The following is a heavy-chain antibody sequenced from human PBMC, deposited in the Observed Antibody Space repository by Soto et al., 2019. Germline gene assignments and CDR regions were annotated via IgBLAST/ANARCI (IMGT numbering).Heavy chain of an antibody. Sequence: PGGSLRLSCAASGFTFSSYAMSWVRQAPGKGLEWVSAISGSGGSTYYADSVKGRFTISRDNSKNTLYLQMNSLRAEDTAVYYCAKTYYYDSSGYYPIDYFDYWGQGTLVTVSS. CDR1: GFTFSSYA. D-gene: IGHD3-22*01. CDR2: ISGSGGST. V-gene: IGHV3-23*01. CDR3: AKTYYYDSSGYYPIDYFDY. J-gene: IGHJ4*02.